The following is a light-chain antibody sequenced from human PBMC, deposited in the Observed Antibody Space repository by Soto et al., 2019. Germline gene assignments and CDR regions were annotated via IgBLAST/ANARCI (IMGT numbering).Light chain of an antibody. V-gene: IGKV3-20*01. CDR1: QRVSSNY. Sequence: ELVLTQSPGTLSLSPGERVTLSCRASQRVSSNYLAWYQQKLGQAPRLLIYEASSRATGIPDRFSGSGSGTDFTLTISRLEPEDFAVYYCQQYGSSPYTFGQGTKLEIK. CDR3: QQYGSSPYT. CDR2: EAS. J-gene: IGKJ2*01.